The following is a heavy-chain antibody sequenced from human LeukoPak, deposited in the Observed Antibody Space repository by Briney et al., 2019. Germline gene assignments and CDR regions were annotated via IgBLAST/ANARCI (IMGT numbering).Heavy chain of an antibody. J-gene: IGHJ5*02. CDR3: ARELYSSSSRWFDP. V-gene: IGHV3-64*01. CDR1: GFTFSRYP. Sequence: GGSQRLSCAASGFTFSRYPMHWVRQAPGKGLEYVSAISPDGGSTFYANSMKGRFTISRDNSKNTLYLQVGSLRAEDTAVYYCARELYSSSSRWFDPWGQGTLVTVSS. CDR2: ISPDGGST. D-gene: IGHD6-6*01.